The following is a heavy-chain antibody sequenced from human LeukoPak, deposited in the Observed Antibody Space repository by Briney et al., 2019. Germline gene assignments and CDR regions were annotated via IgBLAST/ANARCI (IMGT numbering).Heavy chain of an antibody. Sequence: GGSLRLSCAPSGFTFSSYRINWVRQAPGKGLEWVSYISISSSTIYYAHSVKGRFTISRDNAKNSLHLQINSQRAEDTAVYYCARDRFKWPHAVDNAFDIWGQGTMVTVSS. CDR2: ISISSSTI. J-gene: IGHJ3*02. V-gene: IGHV3-48*01. CDR3: ARDRFKWPHAVDNAFDI. D-gene: IGHD4-23*01. CDR1: GFTFSSYR.